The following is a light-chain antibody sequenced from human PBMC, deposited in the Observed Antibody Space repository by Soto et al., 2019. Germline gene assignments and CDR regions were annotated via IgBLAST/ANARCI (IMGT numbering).Light chain of an antibody. CDR3: QSYDSSLSGVV. J-gene: IGLJ2*01. Sequence: QSVLTQPPSVSGAPGQRVTISCTGSSSNIGAGYDVHWYQQLPGTAPKLLIYGNSNRXXGVXDRFSGSKSGTSASLAITGXXXXXXADYYCQSYDSSLSGVVFGGGTKLTVL. CDR2: GNS. V-gene: IGLV1-40*01. CDR1: SSNIGAGYD.